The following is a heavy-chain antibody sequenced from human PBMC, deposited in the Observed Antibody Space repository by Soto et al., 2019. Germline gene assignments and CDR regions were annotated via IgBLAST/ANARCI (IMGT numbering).Heavy chain of an antibody. CDR2: IYYSGST. V-gene: IGHV4-59*08. CDR1: GGSISSYY. J-gene: IGHJ3*02. D-gene: IGHD3-3*01. CDR3: ARHAIFGVVIPSRDAFDI. Sequence: PSETLSLTCTVSGGSISSYYWSWIRQPPGKGLEWIGYIYYSGSTNYNPSLKSRVTISVDTSKNQFSLKLSSVTAADTAVYYCARHAIFGVVIPSRDAFDIWGQGTMVTVSS.